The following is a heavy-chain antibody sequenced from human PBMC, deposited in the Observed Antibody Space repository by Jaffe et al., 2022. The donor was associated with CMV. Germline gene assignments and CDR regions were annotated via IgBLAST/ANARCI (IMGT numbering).Heavy chain of an antibody. Sequence: QVQLQESGPGLVKPSETLSLTCTVSGGSISSYYWSWIRQPPGKGLEWIGYIYYSGSTNYNPSLKSRVTISVDTSKNQFSLKLSSVTAADTAVYYCARLGVYSGYDSPRGHYYFDYWGQGTLVTVSS. CDR2: IYYSGST. D-gene: IGHD5-12*01. J-gene: IGHJ4*02. CDR1: GGSISSYY. CDR3: ARLGVYSGYDSPRGHYYFDY. V-gene: IGHV4-59*12.